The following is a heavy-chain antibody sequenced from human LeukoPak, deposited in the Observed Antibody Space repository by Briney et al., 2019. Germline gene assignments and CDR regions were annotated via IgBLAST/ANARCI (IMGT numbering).Heavy chain of an antibody. V-gene: IGHV3-21*01. J-gene: IGHJ4*02. CDR3: ARDLGDYVWGSYRFYYFDY. CDR2: ISSSSSYI. CDR1: GFTFSSYS. Sequence: PGGSLRLSCAASGFTFSSYSMNWVRQAPGKGLEWVSSISSSSSYIYYADSVKGRFTISRDNAKNSLYLQMNSLRAEDTAVYYCARDLGDYVWGSYRFYYFDYWGQGTLVTVSS. D-gene: IGHD3-16*02.